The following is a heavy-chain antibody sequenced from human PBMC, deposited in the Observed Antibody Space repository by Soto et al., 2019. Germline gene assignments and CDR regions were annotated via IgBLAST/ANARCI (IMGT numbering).Heavy chain of an antibody. CDR3: ARYRHRVVVVAATRFAGNGMDV. CDR1: GGTFSSYA. CDR2: IIPIFGTA. D-gene: IGHD2-15*01. J-gene: IGHJ6*02. V-gene: IGHV1-69*13. Sequence: SVKVSCKASGGTFSSYAISWVRQAPGQGLEWMGGIIPIFGTANYARKFQGRVTITADESTSTAYMELSSLRSEDTAVYYCARYRHRVVVVAATRFAGNGMDVWGQGTTVTVSS.